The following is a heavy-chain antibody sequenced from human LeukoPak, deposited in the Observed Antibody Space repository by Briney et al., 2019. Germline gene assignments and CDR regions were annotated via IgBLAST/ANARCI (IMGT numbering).Heavy chain of an antibody. V-gene: IGHV3-30-3*01. Sequence: GRSLSLSCAASGFTFSSYAMHWVRQAPGKGLEWVAVISYDGSNKYYADSVKGRFTISRDNSKNTLYLQMNSLRAEDTAVYYCARDSVTIFGVVNYWGQGTLVTVSS. CDR3: ARDSVTIFGVVNY. J-gene: IGHJ4*02. CDR1: GFTFSSYA. CDR2: ISYDGSNK. D-gene: IGHD3-3*01.